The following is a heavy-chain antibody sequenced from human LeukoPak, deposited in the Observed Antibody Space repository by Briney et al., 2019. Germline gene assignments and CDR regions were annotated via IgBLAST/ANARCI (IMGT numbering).Heavy chain of an antibody. CDR2: INAGNGNT. V-gene: IGHV1-3*01. CDR1: GYTFTSYA. CDR3: ARELSWGIRDFDY. D-gene: IGHD3-16*01. Sequence: ASVKVSCEASGYTFTSYAMHWVRQAPGQRLEWMGWINAGNGNTKYSQKFQGRVTITRDTSASTAYMELSSLRSEDTAVYYCARELSWGIRDFDYWGQGTLVTVSS. J-gene: IGHJ4*02.